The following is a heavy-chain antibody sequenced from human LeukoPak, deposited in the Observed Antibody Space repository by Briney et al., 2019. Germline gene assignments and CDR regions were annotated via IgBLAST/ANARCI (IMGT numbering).Heavy chain of an antibody. CDR3: ARDKNWKPDY. CDR1: GGTFSSYA. D-gene: IGHD1-1*01. V-gene: IGHV1-69*13. J-gene: IGHJ4*02. CDR2: IIPIFGTA. Sequence: ASVKVSCKASGGTFSSYAISWVRQAPGQGLEWMGGIIPIFGTANYAQKFQGRVTITADESTSTAYMELSSLRSDDTAVYYCARDKNWKPDYWGQGTLVTVSS.